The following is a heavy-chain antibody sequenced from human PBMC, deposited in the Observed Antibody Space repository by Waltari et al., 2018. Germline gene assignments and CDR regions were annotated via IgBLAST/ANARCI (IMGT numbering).Heavy chain of an antibody. CDR1: GYTLTELS. V-gene: IGHV1-24*01. CDR3: ATPRYYDSSGRNYFDY. J-gene: IGHJ4*02. Sequence: QVQLVQSGAEVKKPGASVKVSCKVSGYTLTELSMHWVRQAPGKGLEWMGGLEPEDGETIDAQRFQGIVTMTEDTSTDTAYMELSSRRSEDTAVYYCATPRYYDSSGRNYFDYWGQGTLVTVSS. D-gene: IGHD3-22*01. CDR2: LEPEDGET.